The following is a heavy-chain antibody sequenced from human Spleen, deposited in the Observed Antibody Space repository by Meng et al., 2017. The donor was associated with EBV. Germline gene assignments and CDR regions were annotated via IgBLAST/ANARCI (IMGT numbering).Heavy chain of an antibody. J-gene: IGHJ5*02. D-gene: IGHD6-19*01. CDR2: VHYTGST. V-gene: IGHV4-39*01. Sequence: PQGREPGPGQVNASETLSIPCTVSGDSISSFYYWGWIRQPPGRGLEWIGSVHYTGSTYYSPSLKSRVTESVDTSKNQFSLRLTSVTAADTAVYYCARPFPSWQSPRLDPFGAWGQGTLVTVSS. CDR3: ARPFPSWQSPRLDPFGA. CDR1: GDSISSFYY.